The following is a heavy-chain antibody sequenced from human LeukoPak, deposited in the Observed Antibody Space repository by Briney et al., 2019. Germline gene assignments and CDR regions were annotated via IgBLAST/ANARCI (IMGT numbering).Heavy chain of an antibody. Sequence: GGSLRLSCAASGFTFSSYGMHWVRQAPGKGLEWVAFIRYDGSNKYYADSVKGRFTISRDNSKNTLYLQMNSLRAEDTAVYYCARGTVHSSSYYFDYWGQGTLVTVSS. V-gene: IGHV3-30*02. CDR2: IRYDGSNK. D-gene: IGHD6-13*01. CDR3: ARGTVHSSSYYFDY. J-gene: IGHJ4*02. CDR1: GFTFSSYG.